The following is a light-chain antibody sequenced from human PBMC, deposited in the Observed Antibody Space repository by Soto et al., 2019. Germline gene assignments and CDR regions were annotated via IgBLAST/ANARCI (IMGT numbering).Light chain of an antibody. V-gene: IGKV3-20*01. Sequence: EIVLTQSPGTLSVSPGERSTLSCRASQTINSDYLAWYQQKPGQAPSLLIYGTSSRATGIPDRFSGSGSGTDCTLTISRLEPEDSAIYYCQQYGSWTFGQGTKVEIK. CDR1: QTINSDY. CDR2: GTS. J-gene: IGKJ1*01. CDR3: QQYGSWT.